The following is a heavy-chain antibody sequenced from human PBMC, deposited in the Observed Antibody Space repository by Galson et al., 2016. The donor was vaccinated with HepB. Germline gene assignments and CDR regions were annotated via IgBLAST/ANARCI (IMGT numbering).Heavy chain of an antibody. CDR3: AKMKYNGSGSLSTFDI. Sequence: SLRLSCAASGFTFSSYAMSWVRQAPGKGLEWVSTISGSADSTYYADSVKGRFSISRDKSRNTLCVQMNSLRAEDTAIYYCAKMKYNGSGSLSTFDIWGPGTMVTVSS. V-gene: IGHV3-23*01. D-gene: IGHD3-10*01. CDR1: GFTFSSYA. CDR2: ISGSADST. J-gene: IGHJ3*02.